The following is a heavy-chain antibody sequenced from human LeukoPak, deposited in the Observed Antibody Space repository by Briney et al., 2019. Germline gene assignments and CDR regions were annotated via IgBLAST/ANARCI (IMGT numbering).Heavy chain of an antibody. CDR2: IRYDGSNK. Sequence: GRSLRLSCAASGFTFSSYAMHWVRQAPGKGLEWVAFIRYDGSNKYYADSVKGRFTISRDNSKNTLYLQMNSLRAEDTAVYYCANKYLDYWGQGTLVTVSS. CDR3: ANKYLDY. D-gene: IGHD2/OR15-2a*01. J-gene: IGHJ4*02. V-gene: IGHV3-30*04. CDR1: GFTFSSYA.